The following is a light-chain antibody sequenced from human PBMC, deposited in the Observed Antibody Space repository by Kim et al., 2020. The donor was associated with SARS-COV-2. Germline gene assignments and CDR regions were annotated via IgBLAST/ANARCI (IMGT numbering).Light chain of an antibody. CDR1: QSISSSY. J-gene: IGKJ1*01. V-gene: IGKV3-20*01. CDR2: CAS. CDR3: QQYVTTPET. Sequence: EIVLTQSPGTLSLSPGERATLSCRASQSISSSYLTWYQQKPGQAPSLLIYCASARATGIPDRFSGSGSGTDFTLTISRLEREDFAVYYCQQYVTTPETFGQGTKVDNK.